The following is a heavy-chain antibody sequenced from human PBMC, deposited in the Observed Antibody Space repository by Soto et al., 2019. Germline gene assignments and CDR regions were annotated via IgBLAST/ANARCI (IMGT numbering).Heavy chain of an antibody. D-gene: IGHD3-16*02. CDR1: GVSISSYF. CDR3: ARIGGYHAPLDY. CDR2: TYHRGST. V-gene: IGHV4-59*01. J-gene: IGHJ4*02. Sequence: SETLSLTCSVSGVSISSYFWSWIRQPPGRGLEWIGYTYHRGSTNYSPSLKSRVAISLDTSENQFSLKVNSVTAADTAVYYCARIGGYHAPLDYWGQGTPVTVYS.